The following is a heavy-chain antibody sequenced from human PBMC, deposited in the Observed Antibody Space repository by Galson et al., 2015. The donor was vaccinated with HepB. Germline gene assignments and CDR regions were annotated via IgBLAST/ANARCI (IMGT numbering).Heavy chain of an antibody. V-gene: IGHV3-11*05. J-gene: IGHJ4*02. CDR2: ISSSSAYT. CDR1: GFTFSDYY. CDR3: ARADSSSWYAPDY. Sequence: SLRLSCAASGFTFSDYYMNRIRQAPGKGLEWVSYISSSSAYTNYAGSVKGRFTISRDNAKNSLYLQMNSLRVEDTAVYYCARADSSSWYAPDYWGQGTLVTVSS. D-gene: IGHD6-13*01.